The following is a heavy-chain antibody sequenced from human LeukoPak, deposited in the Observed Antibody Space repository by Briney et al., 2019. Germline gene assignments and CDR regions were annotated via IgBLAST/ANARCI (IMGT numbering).Heavy chain of an antibody. CDR3: AXXXXXYDFWSGYYPLFDY. D-gene: IGHD3-3*01. V-gene: IGHV1-18*01. CDR1: GYTFTSYG. Sequence: ASVKVSCKASGYTFTSYGISWVRQAPGQGLEWMGWISAYNGNTNYAQKLQGRVTMTTDTSTSTAYMELRSLRSDDTAVYYCAXXXXXYDFWSGYYPLFDYWGQGTLVTVSS. J-gene: IGHJ4*02. CDR2: ISAYNGNT.